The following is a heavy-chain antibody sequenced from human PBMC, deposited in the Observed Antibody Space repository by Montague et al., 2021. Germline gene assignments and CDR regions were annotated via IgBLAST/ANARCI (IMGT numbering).Heavy chain of an antibody. V-gene: IGHV4-39*01. CDR1: GGSISSSSYY. Sequence: SETLSLTCTASGGSISSSSYYWGWIRQPPGKGLEWIGSIYYSGSTYYNPSLKSRVTISADTSKNQFSLKLSSVTAADTAVYYCARPGGYCPNDTCYFWFAPWGQGILVTVSS. J-gene: IGHJ5*02. D-gene: IGHD2-8*01. CDR3: ARPGGYCPNDTCYFWFAP. CDR2: IYYSGST.